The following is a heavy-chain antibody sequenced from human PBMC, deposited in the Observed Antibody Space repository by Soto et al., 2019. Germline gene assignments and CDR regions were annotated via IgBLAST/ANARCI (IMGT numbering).Heavy chain of an antibody. Sequence: EVQLLQSGGGLVQPGGSLRLSCAASGFTFSKYPMTWVRQTPGRGLEWVSAISNSGTDAYYADSVKGRFTISRDNSENTLYLQINTVRAEDTAVYYCATGSTFPPGFDCWGQGTLVTVSS. D-gene: IGHD3-16*01. J-gene: IGHJ4*02. CDR3: ATGSTFPPGFDC. V-gene: IGHV3-23*01. CDR1: GFTFSKYP. CDR2: ISNSGTDA.